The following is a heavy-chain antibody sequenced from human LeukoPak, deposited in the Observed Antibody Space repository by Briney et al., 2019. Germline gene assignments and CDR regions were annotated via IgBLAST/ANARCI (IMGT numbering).Heavy chain of an antibody. CDR2: MNPNSGNT. Sequence: ASVKVSCKASGYTFTSYDINWVRQATGQGLEWMGWMNPNSGNTGYAQKFQGRVTMTRNTSISTAYMELSSLRSEDTAVYYCAKDHGIGGDNWFDPWGQGTLVTVSS. V-gene: IGHV1-8*01. J-gene: IGHJ5*02. D-gene: IGHD2-21*01. CDR3: AKDHGIGGDNWFDP. CDR1: GYTFTSYD.